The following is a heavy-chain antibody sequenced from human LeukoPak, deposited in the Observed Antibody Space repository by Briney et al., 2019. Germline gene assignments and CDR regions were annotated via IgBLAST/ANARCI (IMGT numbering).Heavy chain of an antibody. Sequence: ASVKVSCKASGYIFTTYSISWVRQAPGQGLEWMGWISGYNGNTNYAQKFQGRVTVTKDTSTSTVYMELWSLRSDDTAVYYCARDGGYNPGRDAFDIWGQGTMVTVSS. J-gene: IGHJ3*02. CDR3: ARDGGYNPGRDAFDI. D-gene: IGHD5-18*01. V-gene: IGHV1-18*01. CDR2: ISGYNGNT. CDR1: GYIFTTYS.